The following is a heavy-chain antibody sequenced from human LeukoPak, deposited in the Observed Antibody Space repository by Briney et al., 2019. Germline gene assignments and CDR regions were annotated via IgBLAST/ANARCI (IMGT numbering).Heavy chain of an antibody. CDR2: IHHSGST. Sequence: SETLSLTCTVSGYFISSGYYWGWIRQPPGKGLQWIGSIHHSGSTYYNPSLKSRVTMSVDTSKNQFSLKLSSVTAADTAVYYCAGGSGYDILTGYYITPDYWGQGTLVTVSS. J-gene: IGHJ4*02. CDR3: AGGSGYDILTGYYITPDY. V-gene: IGHV4-38-2*02. D-gene: IGHD3-9*01. CDR1: GYFISSGYY.